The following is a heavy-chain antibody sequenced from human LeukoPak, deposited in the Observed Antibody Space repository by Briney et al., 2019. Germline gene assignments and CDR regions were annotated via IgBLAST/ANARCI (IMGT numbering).Heavy chain of an antibody. CDR3: WADYYYYYMDV. J-gene: IGHJ6*03. V-gene: IGHV3-23*01. CDR1: GLTFSSYA. CDR2: ISGSGGST. Sequence: GGSLRLSCAASGLTFSSYAMSWVRQAPGKGLEWVSAISGSGGSTYYADSVKGRFTISRDNSKNTLYLQMNSLRAEDTAVYYCWADYYYYYMDVWGKGTTVTVSS.